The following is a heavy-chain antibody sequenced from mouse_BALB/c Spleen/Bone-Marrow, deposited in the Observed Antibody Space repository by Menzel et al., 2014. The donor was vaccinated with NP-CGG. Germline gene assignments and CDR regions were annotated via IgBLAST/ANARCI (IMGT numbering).Heavy chain of an antibody. D-gene: IGHD2-3*01. CDR2: IWRGGST. Sequence: QVQLQQSGPGLVQPSQSLSITCTVSGFSLTSYGVHWVRQSPGKGLEWLGVIWRGGSTDYNAAFISRLSISKDNSKSQVFFKMNSLQANDTAIYYCATDGYYVRFAYWGQGTLVTVSA. V-gene: IGHV2-2*02. J-gene: IGHJ3*01. CDR1: GFSLTSYG. CDR3: ATDGYYVRFAY.